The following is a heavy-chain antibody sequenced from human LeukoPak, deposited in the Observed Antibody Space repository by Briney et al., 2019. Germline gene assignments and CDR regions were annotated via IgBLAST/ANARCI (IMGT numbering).Heavy chain of an antibody. CDR2: ISGSGGST. V-gene: IGHV3-23*01. D-gene: IGHD6-19*01. CDR3: AKDRESRWLAYYFDY. J-gene: IGHJ4*02. CDR1: GFTFSSYA. Sequence: GGSLRLSCAASGFTFSSYAMSWVRQAPGKGLERVSAISGSGGSTYYADSVKGRFTISRDNSKNTLYLQMNSLRAEDTAVYYCAKDRESRWLAYYFDYWGQGTLVTVSS.